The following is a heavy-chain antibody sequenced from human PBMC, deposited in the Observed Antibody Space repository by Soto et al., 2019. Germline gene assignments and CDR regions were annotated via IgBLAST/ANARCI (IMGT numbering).Heavy chain of an antibody. CDR1: GFTFSGFW. CDR3: ARALSGWYGDY. D-gene: IGHD6-19*01. Sequence: TVGSLRLSCAASGFTFSGFWMTWVRQAPGKGLEWVANIKQDGTEKYYVDSVKGRFTISRDNAKNSLYLQMSGLRAEDTAVYFCARALSGWYGDYWGQGTLVTVSS. V-gene: IGHV3-7*04. J-gene: IGHJ4*02. CDR2: IKQDGTEK.